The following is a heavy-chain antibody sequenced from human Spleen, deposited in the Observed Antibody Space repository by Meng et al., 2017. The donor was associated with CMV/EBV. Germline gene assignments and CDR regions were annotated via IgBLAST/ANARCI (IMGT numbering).Heavy chain of an antibody. CDR1: GGSVSSGSYY. V-gene: IGHV4-61*01. D-gene: IGHD3-22*01. CDR2: IYYSGST. CDR3: ARDHGSSTNYYDSSGYIDAFDI. J-gene: IGHJ3*02. Sequence: SETLSLTCTVSGGSVSSGSYYWSWIRQPPGKGLEWIGYIYYSGSTNYNPSLRSRVTISSDTSKNQFSLKLISVTAADTAVYYCARDHGSSTNYYDSSGYIDAFDIWGQGTMVTVSS.